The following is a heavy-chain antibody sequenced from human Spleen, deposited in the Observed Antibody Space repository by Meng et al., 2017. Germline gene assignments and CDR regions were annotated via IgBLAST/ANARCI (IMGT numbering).Heavy chain of an antibody. Sequence: GESLKISCAASGFTFSNAWMTWVRQAPGKGLEWIGRMKSNVDGGTVDYAAAVKGRFFISRDDSENTFYLQMNSLKTEDTAVYYCSGHVAYWGHGTLVPVSS. CDR2: MKSNVDGGTV. V-gene: IGHV3-15*01. J-gene: IGHJ4*01. CDR3: SGHVAY. CDR1: GFTFSNAW.